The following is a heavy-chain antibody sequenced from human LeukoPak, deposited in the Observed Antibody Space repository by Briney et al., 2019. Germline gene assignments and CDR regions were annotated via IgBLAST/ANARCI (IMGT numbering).Heavy chain of an antibody. CDR2: IYYSGST. CDR3: ARHRIVVVVAAGGLNWFDP. Sequence: SETLSLTCTVSGGSISSSSYYWGWIRQPPGKGLEWIGSIYYSGSTYYNPSLKSRVTISVDTSKNQFSLKLSSVTAAHTAVYYCARHRIVVVVAAGGLNWFDPWGQGTLVTVSS. CDR1: GGSISSSSYY. D-gene: IGHD2-15*01. V-gene: IGHV4-39*01. J-gene: IGHJ5*02.